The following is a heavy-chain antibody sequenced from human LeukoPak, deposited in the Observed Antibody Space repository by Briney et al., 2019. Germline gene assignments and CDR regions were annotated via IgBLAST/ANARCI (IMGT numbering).Heavy chain of an antibody. CDR3: ARAGRYCSGGSCYSYYYMGV. J-gene: IGHJ6*03. Sequence: GGSLRLSCAASGFTFSSYSMNWVRQAPGKGLEWVSYISSSSSTIYYADSVKGRFTISRDNAKNSLYLQMNSLRAEDTAVYYCARAGRYCSGGSCYSYYYMGVWGKGTTVTVSS. V-gene: IGHV3-48*01. D-gene: IGHD2-15*01. CDR2: ISSSSSTI. CDR1: GFTFSSYS.